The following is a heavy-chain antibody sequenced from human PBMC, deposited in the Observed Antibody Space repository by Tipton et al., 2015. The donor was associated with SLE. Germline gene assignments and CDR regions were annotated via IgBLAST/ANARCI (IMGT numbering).Heavy chain of an antibody. Sequence: TLSLTCTVSGDSITRGNYYWTWIRQPAGKGLEWIGRFFSSESTDYNPSLKSRVTISLATSNNQFSLRLSSVTAADTAVYFCARADFWGGYDYYMDVWGKGTTVTVSS. V-gene: IGHV4-61*02. D-gene: IGHD3-3*01. CDR2: FFSSEST. CDR1: GDSITRGNYY. J-gene: IGHJ6*03. CDR3: ARADFWGGYDYYMDV.